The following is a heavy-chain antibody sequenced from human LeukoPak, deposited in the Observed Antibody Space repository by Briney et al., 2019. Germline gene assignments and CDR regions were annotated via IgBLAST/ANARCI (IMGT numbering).Heavy chain of an antibody. J-gene: IGHJ4*02. Sequence: GGSLRLSCAASGFTFSSYAMSWVRQAPGKGLEWVSTISGSGDSTYYAASVKGRFTISRDNSKNTLYLQMNSLRAEDTAVYYCAKDRSISFLPVDSWGQRTLVTVSS. CDR1: GFTFSSYA. V-gene: IGHV3-23*01. CDR3: AKDRSISFLPVDS. D-gene: IGHD6-13*01. CDR2: ISGSGDST.